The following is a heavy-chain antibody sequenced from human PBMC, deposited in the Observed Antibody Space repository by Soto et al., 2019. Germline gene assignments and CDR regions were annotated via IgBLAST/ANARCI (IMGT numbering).Heavy chain of an antibody. CDR1: GFALSNNR. D-gene: IGHD7-27*01. J-gene: IGHJ4*02. Sequence: EVRLVETGGGLIQPGGSLRLSCVVSGFALSNNRMTWVRQVPGQGLEWVSDLYFYGSANYADSVRGRFTISKDDSKNTLYLQMNNVRADDTAVYYCARVGTSESFFDYWGQGNLVTVSP. V-gene: IGHV3-53*02. CDR2: LYFYGSA. CDR3: ARVGTSESFFDY.